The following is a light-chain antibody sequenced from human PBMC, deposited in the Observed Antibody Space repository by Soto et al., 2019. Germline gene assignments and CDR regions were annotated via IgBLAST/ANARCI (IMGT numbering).Light chain of an antibody. CDR2: DAS. Sequence: EIVLTQSPATLSLSPGERATLSCRASQSVSSYLVWYQQKPGQAPRLLFYDASNRATGIPARFSGSGSGTDFILTISSLEPEDFAVYYCQQRSSWPSFGPGTKVDI. CDR1: QSVSSY. CDR3: QQRSSWPS. V-gene: IGKV3-11*01. J-gene: IGKJ3*01.